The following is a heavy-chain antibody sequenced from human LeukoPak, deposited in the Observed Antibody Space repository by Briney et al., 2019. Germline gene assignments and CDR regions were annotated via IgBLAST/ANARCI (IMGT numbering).Heavy chain of an antibody. J-gene: IGHJ3*02. Sequence: SETLSLTCAVYGGSFSGYYWSWIRQPPGKGLEWIGEINHSGSTNYNPSLKSRVTISVDTSKNQFSLKLSSVTAADTAVYYCARPKDNNWSYSPRHAFDIWGQGTMVTVSS. D-gene: IGHD1-7*01. CDR2: INHSGST. V-gene: IGHV4-34*01. CDR1: GGSFSGYY. CDR3: ARPKDNNWSYSPRHAFDI.